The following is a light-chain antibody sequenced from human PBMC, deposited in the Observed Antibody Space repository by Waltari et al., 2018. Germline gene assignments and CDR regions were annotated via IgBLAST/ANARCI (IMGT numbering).Light chain of an antibody. Sequence: DIQMTQSPSSLSASIGDRVTITCRASQGIRNSLVWYQLKPGTAPKLLLSPASTLDSGVPSRFSGSGSGTVYTLTISSLQPEDLATYSCQQFYSLPYTFG. CDR3: QQFYSLPYT. V-gene: IGKV1-NL1*01. CDR2: PAS. J-gene: IGKJ2*01. CDR1: QGIRNS.